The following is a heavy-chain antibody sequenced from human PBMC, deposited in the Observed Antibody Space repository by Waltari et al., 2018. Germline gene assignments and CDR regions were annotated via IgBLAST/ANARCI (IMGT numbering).Heavy chain of an antibody. D-gene: IGHD2-2*01. Sequence: EVQLVESGGGLVEPGGSLSLSVVASGFTFSHAWINWVRQAPGKGLEWVGLMRSRSDGGTADYAAPVKGRFTISRDDSKDTLYLQMNNLRPEDTAVYYCTTAPMPDWGQGTLVTVSS. J-gene: IGHJ4*02. V-gene: IGHV3-15*01. CDR2: MRSRSDGGTA. CDR1: GFTFSHAW. CDR3: TTAPMPD.